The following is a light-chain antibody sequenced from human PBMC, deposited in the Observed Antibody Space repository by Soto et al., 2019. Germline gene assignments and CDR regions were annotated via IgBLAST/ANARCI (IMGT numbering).Light chain of an antibody. CDR1: QSVLTY. Sequence: EIVLTQSPATLSLSPGERATLSCRASQSVLTYLGWYQQKPGQAPRLLIYDASNRAAGIPDRFSGSGSGTDFTLTISSLEPEDFAIYYCQQRSNLVSFGQGTRLDSK. CDR3: QQRSNLVS. CDR2: DAS. V-gene: IGKV3-11*01. J-gene: IGKJ5*01.